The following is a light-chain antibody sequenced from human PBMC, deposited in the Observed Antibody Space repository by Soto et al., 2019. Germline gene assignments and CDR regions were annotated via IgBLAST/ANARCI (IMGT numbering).Light chain of an antibody. CDR2: SNN. J-gene: IGLJ3*02. V-gene: IGLV1-44*01. CDR3: AAWDDSLNGRWV. Sequence: QSVLTQPPSASGTPGQRFTISCSGSSSNIGSNTVNWYQQLPGTAPKLLIYSNNQRPSGVPDRFSGSKSGTSASLAISGLQSEDEADYYCAAWDDSLNGRWVFGGGTKLTVL. CDR1: SSNIGSNT.